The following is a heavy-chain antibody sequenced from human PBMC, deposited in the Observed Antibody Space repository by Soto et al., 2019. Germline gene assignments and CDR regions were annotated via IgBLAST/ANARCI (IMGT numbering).Heavy chain of an antibody. J-gene: IGHJ3*02. CDR3: ARGESYDYVWRSYRYVGDAFDI. Sequence: QVQLVQSGAEVKKPGSSVKVSCKASGGTFSSYAISWVRQAPGQGLEWMGGIIPIFGTANYAQKFQGRVTITADESTSTAYMELSSLRSEDTAVYYCARGESYDYVWRSYRYVGDAFDIWGQGTMVTVS. CDR2: IIPIFGTA. V-gene: IGHV1-69*01. CDR1: GGTFSSYA. D-gene: IGHD3-16*02.